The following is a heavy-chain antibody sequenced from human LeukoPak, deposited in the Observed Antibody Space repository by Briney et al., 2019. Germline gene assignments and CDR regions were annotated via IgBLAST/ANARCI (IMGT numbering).Heavy chain of an antibody. CDR2: IYHSGST. CDR3: ARVGYYPDYYMDV. Sequence: PSETLSLTCTVSGYSISSGYYWGWIRQPPGKGLEWIGSIYHSGSTYYNPSLKSRVTISVDTSKNQFSLNLSSVTAADTAVYCCARVGYYPDYYMDVWGKGTTVTVSS. V-gene: IGHV4-38-2*02. CDR1: GYSISSGYY. J-gene: IGHJ6*03. D-gene: IGHD2-21*01.